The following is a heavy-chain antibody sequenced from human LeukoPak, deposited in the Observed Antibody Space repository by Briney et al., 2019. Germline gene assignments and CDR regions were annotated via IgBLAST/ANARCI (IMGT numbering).Heavy chain of an antibody. CDR2: IIPIFGTA. V-gene: IGHV1-69*13. CDR3: ARDGCSGGSCYSDY. D-gene: IGHD2-15*01. Sequence: GASVKVSCKASGGTFSSYAISWVRQAPGQGLEWMGGIIPIFGTANYAQKFQGRVTITADESTSTAYMELSSLRSEDTAVYYCARDGCSGGSCYSDYWGQGTLVTVSS. J-gene: IGHJ4*02. CDR1: GGTFSSYA.